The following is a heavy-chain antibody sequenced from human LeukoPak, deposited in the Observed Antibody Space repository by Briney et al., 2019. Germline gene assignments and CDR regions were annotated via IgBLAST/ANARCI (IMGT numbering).Heavy chain of an antibody. J-gene: IGHJ3*02. D-gene: IGHD3-16*01. CDR3: ATDDPPWGPHAFDI. Sequence: ASVKVSCKASGYTFTSYGITWVRQAPGQGLEWMGWISAYNGNTIYAQKFQGRVTMTEDTSTDTAYMELSSLRSEDTAVYYCATDDPPWGPHAFDIWGQGTMVTVSS. V-gene: IGHV1-18*01. CDR2: ISAYNGNT. CDR1: GYTFTSYG.